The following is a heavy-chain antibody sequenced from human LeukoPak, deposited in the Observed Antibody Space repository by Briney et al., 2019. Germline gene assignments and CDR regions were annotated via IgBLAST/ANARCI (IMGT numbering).Heavy chain of an antibody. Sequence: GGSLRLSCAASGFTFSSYAMSWVRQAPGQGLEWVSAISGSGGSTYYADSVKGRFTISRDNSKNTLYLQMNSLRAEDTAVYYCAKDPRYSSGWPFDYWGQGTLVTVSS. CDR3: AKDPRYSSGWPFDY. CDR2: ISGSGGST. V-gene: IGHV3-23*01. D-gene: IGHD6-19*01. CDR1: GFTFSSYA. J-gene: IGHJ4*02.